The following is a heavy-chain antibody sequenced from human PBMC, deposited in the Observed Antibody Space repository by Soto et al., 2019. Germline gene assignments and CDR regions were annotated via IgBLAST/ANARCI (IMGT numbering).Heavy chain of an antibody. CDR2: ISHDGSVT. V-gene: IGHV3-30*18. D-gene: IGHD1-1*01. J-gene: IGHJ3*02. Sequence: PGGSLRLSCVASGFTFSSFGMHWVRQAPGKGLEWLAGISHDGSVTFYAGSVKGRFTVSRDNSRNTVSLQLNSLRAEDTAVYYCAKYGLEPIRASVAFDIWGQGTMVTVSS. CDR1: GFTFSSFG. CDR3: AKYGLEPIRASVAFDI.